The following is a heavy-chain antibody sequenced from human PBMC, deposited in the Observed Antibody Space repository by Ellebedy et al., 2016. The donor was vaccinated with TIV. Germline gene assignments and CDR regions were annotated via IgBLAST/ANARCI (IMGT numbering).Heavy chain of an antibody. CDR3: ARDHAHYYDSSGYYLVYYFDY. CDR1: GFTFSSYW. V-gene: IGHV3-30*03. J-gene: IGHJ4*02. CDR2: ISYDGSNK. D-gene: IGHD3-22*01. Sequence: GESLKISXAASGFTFSSYWMSWVRQAPGKGLEWVAVISYDGSNKYYADSVKGRFTISRDNSKNTLYLQMNSLRAEDTAVYYCARDHAHYYDSSGYYLVYYFDYWGQGTLVTVSS.